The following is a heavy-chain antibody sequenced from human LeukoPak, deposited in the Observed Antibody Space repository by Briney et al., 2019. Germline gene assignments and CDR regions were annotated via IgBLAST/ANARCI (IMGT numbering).Heavy chain of an antibody. CDR2: IKEDESEK. V-gene: IGHV3-7*01. J-gene: IGHJ6*02. Sequence: GGSLRLSCAAPGFTFSSYWMSWVRQAPGKGLEWVANIKEDESEKYYLDSVKGRFTISRDNAKNSLYLQMNSLRAEDTAVYYCARVRVITPTYGMDVWGQGTTVTVSS. CDR3: ARVRVITPTYGMDV. CDR1: GFTFSSYW. D-gene: IGHD4-23*01.